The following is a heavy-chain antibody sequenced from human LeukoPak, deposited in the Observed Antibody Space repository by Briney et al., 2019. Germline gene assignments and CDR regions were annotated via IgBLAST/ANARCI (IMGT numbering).Heavy chain of an antibody. D-gene: IGHD6-19*01. Sequence: PSETLSLTCAVSGGSISSSNWWSWVRQPPGEGLEWIGEIYHSGSTNYNPSLKSRVTISVDKSKNQFSLKLSSVTAADTAVYYCARLGSGWFGSLDYWGQGTLVTVSS. J-gene: IGHJ4*02. CDR2: IYHSGST. V-gene: IGHV4-4*02. CDR3: ARLGSGWFGSLDY. CDR1: GGSISSSNW.